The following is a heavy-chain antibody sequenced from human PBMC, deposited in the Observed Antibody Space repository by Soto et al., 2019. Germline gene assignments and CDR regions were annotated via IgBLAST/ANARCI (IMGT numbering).Heavy chain of an antibody. CDR3: ARDRHGDYPFFDY. CDR2: IWYDGSNK. V-gene: IGHV3-33*01. J-gene: IGHJ4*02. D-gene: IGHD4-17*01. Sequence: PGGSLRLSCAASGFTFSSYGMHWVHQAPGKGLEWVAVIWYDGSNKYYADSVKGRFTISRDNSKNTLYLQMNSLRAEDTAVYYCARDRHGDYPFFDYWGQGTLVTVSS. CDR1: GFTFSSYG.